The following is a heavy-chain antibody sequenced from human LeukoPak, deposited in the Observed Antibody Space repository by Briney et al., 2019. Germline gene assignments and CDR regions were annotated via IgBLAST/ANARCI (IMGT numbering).Heavy chain of an antibody. CDR3: ARDILLRFLEWLWGYYYYYYMDV. J-gene: IGHJ6*03. CDR2: IGTAGDT. Sequence: GGSLRLSCAASGFTFSSYDMHWVRHATGKGLEWVSAIGTAGDTYYPGSVKGRFTISRENAKNSLYLQMNSLRAGDTAVYYCARDILLRFLEWLWGYYYYYYMDVWGKGTTVTVSS. CDR1: GFTFSSYD. D-gene: IGHD3-3*01. V-gene: IGHV3-13*01.